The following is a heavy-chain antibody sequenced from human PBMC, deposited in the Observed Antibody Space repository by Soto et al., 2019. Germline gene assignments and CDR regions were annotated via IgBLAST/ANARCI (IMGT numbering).Heavy chain of an antibody. CDR1: GFTFSSYA. V-gene: IGHV3-64*01. J-gene: IGHJ6*03. CDR2: ISSNGGST. Sequence: GGSLRLSCAASGFTFSSYAMHWVRQAPGKGLEYVSAISSNGGSTYYANYVKGRFTISRDNSKNTLYLQMGSLRAEDMAVYYWARNYCSSTSCYTYYYYYMDVWGKGTTVTVSS. CDR3: ARNYCSSTSCYTYYYYYMDV. D-gene: IGHD2-2*02.